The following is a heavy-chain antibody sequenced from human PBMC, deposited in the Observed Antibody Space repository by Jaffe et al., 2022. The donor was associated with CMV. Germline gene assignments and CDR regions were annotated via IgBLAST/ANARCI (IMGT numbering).Heavy chain of an antibody. Sequence: EVQLVESGGGLVQPGGSLRLSCAASGFTFSSYWMHWVRQAPGKGLVWVSRINSDGSSTSYADSVKGRFTISRDNAKNTLYLQMNSLRAEDTAVYYCLGSSGHLPPLNWFDPWGQGTLVTVSS. CDR2: INSDGSST. J-gene: IGHJ5*02. D-gene: IGHD6-6*01. CDR1: GFTFSSYW. V-gene: IGHV3-74*01. CDR3: LGSSGHLPPLNWFDP.